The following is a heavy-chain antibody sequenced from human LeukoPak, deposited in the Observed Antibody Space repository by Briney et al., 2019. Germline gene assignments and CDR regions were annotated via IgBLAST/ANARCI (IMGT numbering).Heavy chain of an antibody. J-gene: IGHJ4*02. CDR1: GFTFSRYW. CDR2: TNGDDSSI. Sequence: GGSLRLSCAASGFTFSRYWMYWVRQAPGKGLVRVSRTNGDDSSITYADSVKGRFTISRDNAKNTLYLQMSSLRAEDTAVYYCASSTSMLRGDYWGQGTLVTVSS. D-gene: IGHD3-10*02. CDR3: ASSTSMLRGDY. V-gene: IGHV3-74*01.